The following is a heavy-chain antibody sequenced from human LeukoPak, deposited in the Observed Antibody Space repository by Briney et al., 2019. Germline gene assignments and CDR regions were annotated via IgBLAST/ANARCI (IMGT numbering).Heavy chain of an antibody. D-gene: IGHD3-22*01. J-gene: IGHJ4*02. V-gene: IGHV4-39*01. CDR1: GGSISSSSYY. CDR3: AGSRYYDSSGYYYAERAFDY. Sequence: SETLSLTCAVSGGSISSSSYYWGWIRQPPGKGLEWIGSIYYSGSTYYNPSLKSRVTISVDTSKNQFSLKLSSVTAADTAVYYCAGSRYYDSSGYYYAERAFDYWGQGTLVTVSS. CDR2: IYYSGST.